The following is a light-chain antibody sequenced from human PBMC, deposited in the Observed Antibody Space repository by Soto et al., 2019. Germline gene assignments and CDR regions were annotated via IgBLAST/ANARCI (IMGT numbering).Light chain of an antibody. CDR2: DDN. Sequence: QSVLTQPPSVSAAPGQKVTISCSGSSSDIGGNSVSWYQQLPGTAPKLLIYDDNKRPSGIPDRFSGSKSGTSATLGITGFQTGDEADYYCGSWDSSLSAYVFGTGTKVT. CDR1: SSDIGGNS. V-gene: IGLV1-51*01. CDR3: GSWDSSLSAYV. J-gene: IGLJ1*01.